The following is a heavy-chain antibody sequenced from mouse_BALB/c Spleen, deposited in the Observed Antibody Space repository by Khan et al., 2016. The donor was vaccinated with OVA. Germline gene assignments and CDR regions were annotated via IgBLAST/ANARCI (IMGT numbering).Heavy chain of an antibody. CDR1: GFTFSNYW. CDR2: IRLQSDDYVT. J-gene: IGHJ2*01. CDR3: WILL. Sequence: EVKVEESGGGLVQPGGSMKLSCVASGFTFSNYWMNWVRQSPEKGLEWVAVIRLQSDDYVTHYAVSVKGRFTISREDSKSSVYLQSNNLKAEETGIYYCWILLWGQGTTLTVSS. V-gene: IGHV6-6*02.